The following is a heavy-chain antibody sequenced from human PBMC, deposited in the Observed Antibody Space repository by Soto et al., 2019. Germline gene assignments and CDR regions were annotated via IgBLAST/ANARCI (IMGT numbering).Heavy chain of an antibody. Sequence: QVQLVQSGAEVKKPGSSVKVSCQASGGTFSSYAISWVRQAPGQGLEWMGGIIPIFGTANYAQKFQGRGTSTAEEATRTAYMELSSLRSEDTAVYYCARDSGGTTVAFGMDVGGQGTTVTVSS. CDR2: IIPIFGTA. V-gene: IGHV1-69*01. CDR3: ARDSGGTTVAFGMDV. D-gene: IGHD4-17*01. CDR1: GGTFSSYA. J-gene: IGHJ6*02.